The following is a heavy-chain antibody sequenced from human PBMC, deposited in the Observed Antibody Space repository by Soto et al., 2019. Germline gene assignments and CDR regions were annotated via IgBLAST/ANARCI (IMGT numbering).Heavy chain of an antibody. V-gene: IGHV1-46*01. J-gene: IGHJ4*02. CDR1: GYTFTSYF. D-gene: IGHD6-19*01. CDR2: INPGGGST. Sequence: QVQLVQSGAEVKKPGASVKVSCKASGYTFTSYFIHWVRQAPGQGLEWTGVINPGGGSTSYAQKLQGPVTRTRDTSTSTVYMELSSLTSEDTAMYYCARGLAVAYSPALLWGQGTLVTVSS. CDR3: ARGLAVAYSPALL.